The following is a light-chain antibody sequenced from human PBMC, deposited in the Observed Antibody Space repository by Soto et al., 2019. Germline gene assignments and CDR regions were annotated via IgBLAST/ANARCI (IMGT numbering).Light chain of an antibody. V-gene: IGKV3-11*01. J-gene: IGKJ1*01. CDR1: ENVRTF. Sequence: EVVLTQSPATLSLSPGERATLSCRASENVRTFVDWYQQKPGQAPRLLMFGASNRATGIPVRFSGSGSGTDFTLTISNLEPEDFAVYYCQQHSHWPPWTFGQGTRVEIQ. CDR2: GAS. CDR3: QQHSHWPPWT.